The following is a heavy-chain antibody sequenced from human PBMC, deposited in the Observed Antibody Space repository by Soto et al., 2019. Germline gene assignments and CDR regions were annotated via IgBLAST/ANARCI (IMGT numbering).Heavy chain of an antibody. CDR3: ARDSYENSAGGFNDGFDV. V-gene: IGHV4-39*07. J-gene: IGHJ3*01. CDR1: GGSISSSSYY. CDR2: IYYSGST. D-gene: IGHD3-22*01. Sequence: SETLSLTCTVSGGSISSSSYYWGWIRQPPGKGLEWIGSIYYSGSTYYNPSLKSRLTISIETSQNQFSLKLTSVTAADTAVYYCARDSYENSAGGFNDGFDVWGQGTMVTVSS.